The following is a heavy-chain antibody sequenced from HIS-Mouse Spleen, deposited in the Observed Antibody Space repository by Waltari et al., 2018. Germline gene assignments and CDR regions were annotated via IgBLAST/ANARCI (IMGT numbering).Heavy chain of an antibody. CDR3: AREIPYSSSWYDWYFDL. CDR1: GGSISSSSYY. Sequence: QLQLQESGPGLVKPSETLSLTCTVSGGSISSSSYYWGWIRPPPGKGREWIGDISYSGSTYYNPSLKSRVTISVDTSKNQFSLKLSSVTAADTAVYYCAREIPYSSSWYDWYFDLWGRGTLVTVSS. J-gene: IGHJ2*01. V-gene: IGHV4-39*07. D-gene: IGHD6-13*01. CDR2: ISYSGST.